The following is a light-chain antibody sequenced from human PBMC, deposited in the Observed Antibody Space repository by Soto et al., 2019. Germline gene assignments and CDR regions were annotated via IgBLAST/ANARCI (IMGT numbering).Light chain of an antibody. V-gene: IGLV1-44*01. J-gene: IGLJ1*01. CDR3: AAWDDSLNGYV. CDR2: SDN. Sequence: PSSVSAPVGDRVTISCSGSRSNIGTNPVNWYQQLPGTAPKLLIYSDNQRPSGVPDRFSGSRSGTSASLAISGLQSEDEADYYCAAWDDSLNGYVFATGTKVTVL. CDR1: RSNIGTNP.